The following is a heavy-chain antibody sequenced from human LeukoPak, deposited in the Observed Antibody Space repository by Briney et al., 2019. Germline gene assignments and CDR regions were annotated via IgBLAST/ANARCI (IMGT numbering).Heavy chain of an antibody. CDR3: ARRNGHSWDVGNWFDP. Sequence: PSETLSLTCSLSGGSIISSSNYWAWIRQPPGMGLEWIGSIYYSGITYYNSSLKSRATVSVDTSRNQFFLHLISVTAADTAVYYCARRNGHSWDVGNWFDPWGQGTLVTVSS. CDR1: GGSIISSSNY. V-gene: IGHV4-39*01. D-gene: IGHD6-13*01. J-gene: IGHJ5*02. CDR2: IYYSGIT.